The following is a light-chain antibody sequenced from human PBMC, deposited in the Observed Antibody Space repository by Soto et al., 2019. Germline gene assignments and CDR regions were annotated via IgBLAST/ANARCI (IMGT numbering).Light chain of an antibody. CDR3: QQYNRWPLT. CDR1: QSVDSF. V-gene: IGKV3-15*01. CDR2: GTS. Sequence: EVVMTQSPATLSVSPGEGATLSCRASQSVDSFLAWYKQKHGKAPRILIYGTSSRDTGVSDRLSGSGYGKEVTLTISSLQSEDFATYDCQQYNRWPLTFGQGTKVDIK. J-gene: IGKJ1*01.